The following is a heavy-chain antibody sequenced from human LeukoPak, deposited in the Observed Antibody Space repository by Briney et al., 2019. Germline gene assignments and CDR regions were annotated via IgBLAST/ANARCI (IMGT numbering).Heavy chain of an antibody. CDR3: ATGYSFGKDYFDY. J-gene: IGHJ4*02. CDR2: ISNSDSST. V-gene: IGHV3-23*01. Sequence: GGSLRLSCAASAFTFSNYAMSWVRQAPGKGLEWVSTISNSDSSTYYADSVKGRFTISRDNSENTLYLQMNSLRAEDTALYYCATGYSFGKDYFDYWGQGTLVTVSS. CDR1: AFTFSNYA. D-gene: IGHD5-18*01.